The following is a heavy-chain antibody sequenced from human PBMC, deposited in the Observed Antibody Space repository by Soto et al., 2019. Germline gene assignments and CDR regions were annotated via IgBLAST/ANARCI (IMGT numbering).Heavy chain of an antibody. J-gene: IGHJ3*02. CDR1: GYTFTSYY. CDR2: INPSGGST. V-gene: IGHV1-46*01. CDR3: ARVYYYDSSGYYPDAFDI. Sequence: QVQLVQSGAEVKKPGASVKVSCKASGYTFTSYYMHWVRQAPGQGLEWMGIINPSGGSTSYAQKFQVRVTMTRDTSTSTVYMELSSLRSEDTAVYYCARVYYYDSSGYYPDAFDIWGQGTMVTVSS. D-gene: IGHD3-22*01.